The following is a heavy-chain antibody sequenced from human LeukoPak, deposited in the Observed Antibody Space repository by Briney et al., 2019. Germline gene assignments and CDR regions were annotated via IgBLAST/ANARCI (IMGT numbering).Heavy chain of an antibody. CDR2: IYSGGST. V-gene: IGHV3-53*01. CDR1: GFTVSSNY. Sequence: TGGSLRLSCAASGFTVSSNYMSWVRQAPGKGLEWVSVIYSGGSTYYADSVKGRFTISRDNSKNTLCLQMNSLRAEDTAVYYCARVKTAMVDDAFDIWGQGTMVTVSS. D-gene: IGHD5-18*01. CDR3: ARVKTAMVDDAFDI. J-gene: IGHJ3*02.